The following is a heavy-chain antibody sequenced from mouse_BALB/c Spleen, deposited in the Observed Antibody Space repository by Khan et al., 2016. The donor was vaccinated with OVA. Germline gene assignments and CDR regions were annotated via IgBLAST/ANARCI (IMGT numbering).Heavy chain of an antibody. CDR2: IAPGSGSA. CDR3: ARSYYFRRSLYAMDY. CDR1: GYTFTSFW. J-gene: IGHJ4*01. D-gene: IGHD1-1*01. Sequence: DLGKPGASVKLSCKASGYTFTSFWINWIKQRTGQGLEWIGHIAPGSGSAYYNEMFNGKATLTVDTSSSTAYIQLSSLSSEDSAVYFCARSYYFRRSLYAMDYWGQIPSVLVS. V-gene: IGHV1S41*01.